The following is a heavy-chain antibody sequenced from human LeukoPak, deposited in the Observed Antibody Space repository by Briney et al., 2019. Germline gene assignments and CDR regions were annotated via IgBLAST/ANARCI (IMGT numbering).Heavy chain of an antibody. Sequence: PGGSLRLSCAASGFTFDDYAMHWVRQAPGRGLEWVSFIYADGNSYYADSVKGRFIIFRDIYKNEVYLQMNSLSPEDTAVYYCARDLRWFGELYFDYWGQGTLVTVSS. CDR1: GFTFDDYA. CDR3: ARDLRWFGELYFDY. CDR2: IYADGNS. J-gene: IGHJ4*02. V-gene: IGHV3-53*01. D-gene: IGHD3-10*01.